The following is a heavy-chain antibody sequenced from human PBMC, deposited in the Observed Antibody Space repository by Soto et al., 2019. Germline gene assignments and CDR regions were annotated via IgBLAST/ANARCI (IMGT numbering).Heavy chain of an antibody. Sequence: TSETLSLTCTVSGGSVSSGEYYWSWIRQPPGKGLEWIGYIYYSGSTYYNPSLKSRVTISVDRSKNQFSLKLSSVTAADTAVYYCASGLVTTLHYWGQGTLVTVSS. CDR1: GGSVSSGEYY. CDR2: IYYSGST. V-gene: IGHV4-30-4*01. D-gene: IGHD4-17*01. CDR3: ASGLVTTLHY. J-gene: IGHJ4*02.